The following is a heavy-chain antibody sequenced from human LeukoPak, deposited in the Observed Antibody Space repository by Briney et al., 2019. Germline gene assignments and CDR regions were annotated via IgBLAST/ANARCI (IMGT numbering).Heavy chain of an antibody. CDR1: AYSISSGYY. V-gene: IGHV4-61*01. CDR2: IYYSGST. J-gene: IGHJ6*02. CDR3: ARGGIAAAMDV. D-gene: IGHD6-13*01. Sequence: SETLSLTCTVSAYSISSGYYWSWIRQPPGKGLEWIGYIYYSGSTNYNPSLKSRVTISVDTSKNQFSLKLSSVTAADTAVYYCARGGIAAAMDVWGQGTTVTVSS.